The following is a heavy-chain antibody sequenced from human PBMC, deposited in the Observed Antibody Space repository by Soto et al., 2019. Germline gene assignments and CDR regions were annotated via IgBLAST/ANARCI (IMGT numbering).Heavy chain of an antibody. Sequence: GGSLRHSCAVFGFTFSRYGFHWVRQAPGKGPEWVAVIWFDGSREYYAESVKGRFTISRDNSESTMYLQMNSLRAEDAAVYYCVRDPSAAGYYFDYWGPGTPVTVSS. CDR3: VRDPSAAGYYFDY. V-gene: IGHV3-33*01. CDR2: IWFDGSRE. CDR1: GFTFSRYG. J-gene: IGHJ4*02.